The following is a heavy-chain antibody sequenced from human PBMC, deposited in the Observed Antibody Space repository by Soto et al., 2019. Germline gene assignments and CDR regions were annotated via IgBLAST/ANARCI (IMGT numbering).Heavy chain of an antibody. J-gene: IGHJ4*01. CDR2: VKSKADGGSG. D-gene: IGHD1-26*01. Sequence: EVQLVESGGGLVKPRGSLRLSCAASGFPFNNAWINWVRQVPGKGLEWVGRVKSKADGGSGDYAAPVKGRFVVSRDDSKDIVYLQMNSLKIEDTGVYYCTTDSRTTLPEIRFDYWGHGTQVTVSS. CDR1: GFPFNNAW. V-gene: IGHV3-15*07. CDR3: TTDSRTTLPEIRFDY.